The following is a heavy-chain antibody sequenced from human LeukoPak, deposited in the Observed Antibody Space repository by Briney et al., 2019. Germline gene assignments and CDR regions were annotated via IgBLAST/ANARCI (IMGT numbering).Heavy chain of an antibody. J-gene: IGHJ4*02. CDR2: IYYSGST. V-gene: IGHV4-34*11. CDR1: GGSFSGYY. D-gene: IGHD5-12*01. CDR3: ARYHNGYDDY. Sequence: PSETLSLTCAVYGGSFSGYYWSWIRQPPGKGLEWIGYIYYSGSTNYNPSLKSRVTISVDTSKNQFSLKLSSVTAADTAVYYCARYHNGYDDYWGQGTLVTVSS.